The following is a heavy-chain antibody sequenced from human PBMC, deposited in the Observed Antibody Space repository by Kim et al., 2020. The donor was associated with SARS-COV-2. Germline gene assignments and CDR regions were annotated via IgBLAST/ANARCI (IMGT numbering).Heavy chain of an antibody. CDR3: AKDYDGRSG. D-gene: IGHD3-22*01. CDR2: IYCGGSTK. J-gene: IGHJ1*01. V-gene: IGHV3-NL1*01. Sequence: GGSLRLSCAASGFTFSSYAMHWVRQAPGKGLEWVSVIYCGGSTKYYADSVKGRFTISRDNSKNPLYLQMNSLRAEDTALYCWAKDYDGRSGWG. CDR1: GFTFSSYA.